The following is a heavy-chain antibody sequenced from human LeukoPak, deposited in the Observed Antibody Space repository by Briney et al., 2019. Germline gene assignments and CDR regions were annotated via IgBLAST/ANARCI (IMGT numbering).Heavy chain of an antibody. D-gene: IGHD3-9*01. CDR1: GYTFTSYD. Sequence: GASVKVSCKASGYTFTSYDINWVRQATGQGLEWMGWMNPNSGNTGYAQKFQGRVTMTRNTSISTAYMELRSLRSDDTAVYYCARDYPGGYDILTGYYPPFQHWGQGTLVTVSS. V-gene: IGHV1-8*01. J-gene: IGHJ1*01. CDR3: ARDYPGGYDILTGYYPPFQH. CDR2: MNPNSGNT.